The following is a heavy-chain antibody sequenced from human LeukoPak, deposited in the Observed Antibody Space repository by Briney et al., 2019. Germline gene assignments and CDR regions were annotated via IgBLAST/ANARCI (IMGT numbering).Heavy chain of an antibody. V-gene: IGHV5-51*01. Sequence: GESLKISCEASGYSFTSYWIGWVRQMPGRGLEWMGIIHPGDSGAKYSPSFEGQVTFSADKSITTAYLQWSSLKASDTAMYYCARQGPSFDYWGQGTLVTVSS. CDR2: IHPGDSGA. CDR3: ARQGPSFDY. CDR1: GYSFTSYW. J-gene: IGHJ4*02.